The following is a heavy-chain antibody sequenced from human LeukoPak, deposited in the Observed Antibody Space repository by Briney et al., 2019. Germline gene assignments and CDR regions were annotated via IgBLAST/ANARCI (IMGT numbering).Heavy chain of an antibody. CDR3: ARDVVAAAGTFDY. J-gene: IGHJ4*02. CDR2: IYSSGST. CDR1: GGSISSSSYY. V-gene: IGHV4-61*02. D-gene: IGHD6-13*01. Sequence: SSETLSLTCTVSGGSISSSSYYWSWIRQPAGKGLEWIGRIYSSGSTNYNPSLKSRVTMSVDTSKNQFSLKLNSVTAADTAVYYCARDVVAAAGTFDYWGQGTLVTVSS.